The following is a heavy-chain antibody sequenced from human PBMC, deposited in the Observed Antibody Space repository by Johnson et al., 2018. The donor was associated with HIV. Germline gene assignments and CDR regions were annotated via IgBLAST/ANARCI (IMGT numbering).Heavy chain of an antibody. J-gene: IGHJ3*02. CDR1: GFTFSSYG. V-gene: IGHV3-30*03. CDR2: ISYDGSNK. Sequence: QVQLVESGGGLVKPGGSLRLSCAASGFTFSSYGMHWVRQAPGKGLEWVAVISYDGSNKYYADSVKGRFTISRDNSKNTLYLQMNSLRAEDTAVYYCATYYYDSSGYSYAFD. CDR3: ATYYYDSSGYSYAFD. D-gene: IGHD3-22*01.